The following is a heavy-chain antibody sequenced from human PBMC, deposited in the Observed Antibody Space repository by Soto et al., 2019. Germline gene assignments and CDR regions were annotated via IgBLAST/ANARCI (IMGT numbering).Heavy chain of an antibody. Sequence: AGGSLRLSCVASGFSFSTYAMSWVRQAPGKGLEWVSGISAGGGNTYYADSVGGRFTISRDNSKNTLYLQISSLRAEDTALYYCAKHFEYQLLSWFDPWGQGTLVTVSS. CDR2: ISAGGGNT. CDR1: GFSFSTYA. V-gene: IGHV3-23*01. CDR3: AKHFEYQLLSWFDP. D-gene: IGHD2-2*01. J-gene: IGHJ5*02.